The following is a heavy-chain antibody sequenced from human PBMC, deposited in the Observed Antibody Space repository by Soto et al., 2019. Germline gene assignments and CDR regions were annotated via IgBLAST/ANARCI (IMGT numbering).Heavy chain of an antibody. J-gene: IGHJ3*02. CDR2: ISYDGSNK. CDR3: ARGHYYDSSGYYYGSAFDI. V-gene: IGHV3-30-3*01. Sequence: VQLVESGGGVVQPGRSLRLSCAASGFTFSSYAMHWVRQAPGKGLEWVAVISYDGSNKYYADSVKGRFTISRDNSKNTLYLQMNSLRAEDTAVYYCARGHYYDSSGYYYGSAFDIWGQGTMVTVSS. D-gene: IGHD3-22*01. CDR1: GFTFSSYA.